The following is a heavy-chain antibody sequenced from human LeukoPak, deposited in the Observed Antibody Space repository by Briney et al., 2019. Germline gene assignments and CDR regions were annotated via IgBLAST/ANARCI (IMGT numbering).Heavy chain of an antibody. CDR3: ARHVTISGPYDASDI. D-gene: IGHD5-24*01. CDR1: GGSINSVSYY. V-gene: IGHV4-39*01. Sequence: PSETLSLTCTVSGGSINSVSYYWGWIRQPPGKGLEWIGGIYYSGVTYYSPSLNSRLTISVDGSKNQFSLNLASVTAADTAVYYCARHVTISGPYDASDIWGQGTMVTVSP. J-gene: IGHJ3*02. CDR2: IYYSGVT.